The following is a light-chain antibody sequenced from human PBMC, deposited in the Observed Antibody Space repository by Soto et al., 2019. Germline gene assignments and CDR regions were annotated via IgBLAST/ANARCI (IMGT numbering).Light chain of an antibody. CDR2: DAS. V-gene: IGKV1-33*01. Sequence: DIQMPQSPSSLSASVGDRVTITCQASQDIRKYLNWYQHKPGKAPNLLIYDASNLRAGVRSRFSGSGSGTEFTFTISSLQPEDIATYYCQHYDHLPPLSFGGGTKVEIK. CDR3: QHYDHLPPLS. J-gene: IGKJ4*01. CDR1: QDIRKY.